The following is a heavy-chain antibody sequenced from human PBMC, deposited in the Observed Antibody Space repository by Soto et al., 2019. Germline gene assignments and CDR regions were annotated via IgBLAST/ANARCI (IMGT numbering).Heavy chain of an antibody. CDR3: ARSQGSSTSLEIYYYYYYGMDV. V-gene: IGHV1-69*01. CDR2: TSPIVVTA. J-gene: IGHJ6*02. Sequence: QVQLVQSGAEVKKPGSSVKVSCKASGGTFSSYAISWVRQAPGQGLEWMGGTSPIVVTATHERKFRGGIIPISGTANYAQKFQGRVTITADESTSTAYMELSSLRSEDTAVYYCARSQGSSTSLEIYYYYYYGMDVWGQGTTVTVSS. CDR1: GGTFSSYA. D-gene: IGHD2-2*01.